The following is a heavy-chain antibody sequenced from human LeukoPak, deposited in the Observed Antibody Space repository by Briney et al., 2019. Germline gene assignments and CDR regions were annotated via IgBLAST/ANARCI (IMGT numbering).Heavy chain of an antibody. Sequence: KPSETLSLTCTVSGGSISSGGYYWSWIRQHPGKGLEWIGYIYYSGSTYYNPSLKSRVTISVDTSKNQFSLKLSSVTAADTAVYYCARDRRGSYDGYDFYYYYGMDVWGQGTTVTVSS. CDR1: GGSISSGGYY. J-gene: IGHJ6*02. V-gene: IGHV4-31*03. D-gene: IGHD5-12*01. CDR2: IYYSGST. CDR3: ARDRRGSYDGYDFYYYYGMDV.